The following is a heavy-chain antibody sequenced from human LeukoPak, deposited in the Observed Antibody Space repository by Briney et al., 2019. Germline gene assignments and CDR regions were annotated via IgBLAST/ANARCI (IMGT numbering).Heavy chain of an antibody. D-gene: IGHD6-19*01. Sequence: ASVKVSCKDSVYTFTIYVIRWGRQAPEQGLECMGCIRALNGNTNYAQKLWGSDTMTTDTSTSTTYRELGNLRSDDTGVYYRANSTGSLPAQGFDSWGQGTLVTVSS. CDR1: VYTFTIYV. J-gene: IGHJ5*01. CDR2: IRALNGNT. CDR3: ANSTGSLPAQGFDS. V-gene: IGHV1-18*01.